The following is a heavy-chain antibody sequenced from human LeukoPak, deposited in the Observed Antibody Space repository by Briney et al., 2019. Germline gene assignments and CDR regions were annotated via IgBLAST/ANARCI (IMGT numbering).Heavy chain of an antibody. V-gene: IGHV3-74*01. CDR2: INPDGSST. D-gene: IGHD3-22*01. CDR3: AREDYYDSRSDY. CDR1: GFTFSNYW. Sequence: GGSLRLSCAASGFTFSNYWMHWVRQAPGKGLVWVSRINPDGSSTTYADSVKGRFTISRDNAKNALYLQINSLTAEDTAVYYCAREDYYDSRSDYWGQGTLVTVSS. J-gene: IGHJ4*02.